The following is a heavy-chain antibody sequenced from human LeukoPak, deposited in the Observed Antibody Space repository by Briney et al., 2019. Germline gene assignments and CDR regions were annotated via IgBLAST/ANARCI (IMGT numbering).Heavy chain of an antibody. D-gene: IGHD2-15*01. CDR2: VWFDGTNK. CDR1: GFTFTNYG. J-gene: IGHJ5*02. V-gene: IGHV3-33*01. Sequence: GGSLRLSCAASGFTFTNYGMHWVRQAPGKGLEWVAVVWFDGTNKYYADSVKGRFTISRDNAKNSLYLQMNSLRAEDTAVYYCARRRGYYNWFDPWGQGTLVTVSS. CDR3: ARRRGYYNWFDP.